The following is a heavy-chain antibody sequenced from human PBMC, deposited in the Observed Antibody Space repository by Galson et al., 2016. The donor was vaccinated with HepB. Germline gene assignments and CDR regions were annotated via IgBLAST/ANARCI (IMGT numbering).Heavy chain of an antibody. D-gene: IGHD3-10*01. Sequence: TLSLTCTVSGGSISSGGYYWSWIRQHPGKGLEWIGYIYHSGSTYYNPSLKSRVTISVDTSKDQFSLKLSSVTAADTAVYFCARGRSSGSGSFGYWGQGEVVTVSS. J-gene: IGHJ4*02. CDR3: ARGRSSGSGSFGY. V-gene: IGHV4-31*03. CDR1: GGSISSGGYY. CDR2: IYHSGST.